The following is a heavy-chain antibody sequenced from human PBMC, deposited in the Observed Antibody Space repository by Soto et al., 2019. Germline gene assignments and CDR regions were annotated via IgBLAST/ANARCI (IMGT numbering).Heavy chain of an antibody. D-gene: IGHD3-9*01. CDR1: GGSISSYY. V-gene: IGHV4-59*01. J-gene: IGHJ6*02. Sequence: SETLSLTCTVSGGSISSYYWSWIRQPPGKGLEWIGYIYYSGSTNYNPSLKSRVTISVDTSKNQFSLKLSSVTAADTAVYYCARDQNDILTGYGYYYGMDVWGQGTTVTVSS. CDR2: IYYSGST. CDR3: ARDQNDILTGYGYYYGMDV.